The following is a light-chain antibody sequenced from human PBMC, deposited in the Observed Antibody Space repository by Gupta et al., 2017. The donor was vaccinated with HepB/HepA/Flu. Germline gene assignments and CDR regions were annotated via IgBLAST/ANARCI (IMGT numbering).Light chain of an antibody. CDR2: AAS. CDR1: ESLATRS. J-gene: IGKJ3*01. CDR3: QQYGSTPLT. Sequence: VLTQSPGTLSLSPGERVTLPCRSRESLATRSLAWYKQKPGQAPRLLIYAASTRAPGIPDRFTGSGSGTDFTLTIDRLEAEDFAVYYCQQYGSTPLTFGPGTKVDIK. V-gene: IGKV3-20*01.